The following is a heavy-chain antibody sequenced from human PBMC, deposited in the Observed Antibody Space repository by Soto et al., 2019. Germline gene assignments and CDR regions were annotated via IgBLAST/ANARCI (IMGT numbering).Heavy chain of an antibody. CDR1: GYTFTNYY. D-gene: IGHD6-13*01. V-gene: IGHV1-2*04. Sequence: ASVKVSCKTSGYTFTNYYMHWVRQAPGQGLEWMGWINPNSGGTNYAQKFQGWVTMTRDTSISTAYMELSRLRSDDTAVYYCARDLKRGKAPYGMDVWGQGTTVTVSS. CDR3: ARDLKRGKAPYGMDV. CDR2: INPNSGGT. J-gene: IGHJ6*02.